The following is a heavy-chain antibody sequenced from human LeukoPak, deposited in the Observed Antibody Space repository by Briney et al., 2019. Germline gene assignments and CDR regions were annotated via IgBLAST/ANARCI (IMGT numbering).Heavy chain of an antibody. Sequence: GGSLRLSCAASGFTFSSYSMNWVRQAPGKGLEWVSGISWNSGSIGYADSVKGRFTISRDNAKNSLYLQMNSLRAEDTALYYCAKARYYYYDSSGYGSAFDIWGQGTMVTVSS. CDR2: ISWNSGSI. D-gene: IGHD3-22*01. V-gene: IGHV3-9*01. CDR3: AKARYYYYDSSGYGSAFDI. CDR1: GFTFSSYS. J-gene: IGHJ3*02.